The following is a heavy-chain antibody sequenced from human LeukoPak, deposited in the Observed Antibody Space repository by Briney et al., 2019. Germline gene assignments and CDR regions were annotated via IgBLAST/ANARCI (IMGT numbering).Heavy chain of an antibody. V-gene: IGHV3-48*04. D-gene: IGHD3-22*01. CDR2: IDSSSSTI. CDR3: ARGPRYYSDLYYFDY. Sequence: GGSLRLSCAASGFSFSSCSMNWVRQAPGKGLEWVSYIDSSSSTIYYADSVKGGFTVSRDNAKSSLFLQMNSLRAEDTAAYYCARGPRYYSDLYYFDYWGQGTLVTVSS. J-gene: IGHJ4*02. CDR1: GFSFSSCS.